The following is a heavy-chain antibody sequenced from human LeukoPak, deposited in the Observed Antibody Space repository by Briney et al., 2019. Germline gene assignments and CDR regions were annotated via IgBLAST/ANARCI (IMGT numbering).Heavy chain of an antibody. J-gene: IGHJ6*02. CDR2: INPNSGGT. Sequence: GASVKVSCKASGYTFTGYYMHWVRQAPGQGLEWMGRINPNSGGTNYAQKFQGRVTMTRDTSISTAYMELSRLRSDDTAVYYCARVRLSTYYYYGMDVWGQGTTVTVSS. CDR1: GYTFTGYY. V-gene: IGHV1-2*06. D-gene: IGHD3-16*01. CDR3: ARVRLSTYYYYGMDV.